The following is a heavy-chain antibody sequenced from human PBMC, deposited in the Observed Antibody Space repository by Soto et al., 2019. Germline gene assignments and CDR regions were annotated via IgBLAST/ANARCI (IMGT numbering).Heavy chain of an antibody. Sequence: QVQLVESGGGAVQPGRSLRLSCAASGFTFDSHGMHWVRQAPGKGLEWVEVISSDGNKKYYADSVKGRFTISRDNCNNICYLQMSSLRGEDTAVYYCATGLLLNPVARCGSWGQGTLVTVSS. CDR3: ATGLLLNPVARCGS. J-gene: IGHJ5*02. CDR2: ISSDGNKK. V-gene: IGHV3-30*03. D-gene: IGHD2-21*02. CDR1: GFTFDSHG.